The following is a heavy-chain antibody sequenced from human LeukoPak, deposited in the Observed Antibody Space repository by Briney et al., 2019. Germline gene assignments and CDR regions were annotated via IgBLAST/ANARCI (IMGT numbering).Heavy chain of an antibody. CDR2: IRKKTNSYTT. CDR3: AALGYCSSTSCYTDDYYYYGMDV. CDR1: GFTFSDHY. D-gene: IGHD2-2*02. Sequence: PGGSLRLSCAASGFTFSDHYMDWVRQAPGKGLEWVGRIRKKTNSYTTEYAASVKDRFTISRDDSKNSLYLQMNSLKTEDTAVYYCAALGYCSSTSCYTDDYYYYGMDVWGQGTTVTVSS. J-gene: IGHJ6*02. V-gene: IGHV3-72*01.